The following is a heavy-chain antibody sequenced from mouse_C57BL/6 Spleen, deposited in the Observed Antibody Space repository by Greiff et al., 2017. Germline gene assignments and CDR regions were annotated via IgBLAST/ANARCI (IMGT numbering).Heavy chain of an antibody. CDR1: GFNIKDDY. Sequence: EVQLQQSGAELVRPGASVKLSCTASGFNIKDDYMHWVKQRPEKGLEWIGWIDPENGDTEYASKFQCKATIPADTSYNTAYLQLSRLTSEDTAVYYCTLITTVVAEDYWGQGTTLTVSS. J-gene: IGHJ2*01. D-gene: IGHD1-1*01. V-gene: IGHV14-4*01. CDR2: IDPENGDT. CDR3: TLITTVVAEDY.